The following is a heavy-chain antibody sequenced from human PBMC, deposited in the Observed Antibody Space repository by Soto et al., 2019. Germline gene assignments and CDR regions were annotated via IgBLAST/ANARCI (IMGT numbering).Heavy chain of an antibody. J-gene: IGHJ4*02. CDR2: ITGDGVST. D-gene: IGHD3-22*01. Sequence: PGGSLRLSCAASGFSFEDYAMHWVRQAPGKGLEYVSAITGDGVSTFYANSVKGRFTISRDNSKNTLCLQMGSLRTEDMAVYYCARVSKYSDTGGYCYDYWGQGTLVTSPQ. V-gene: IGHV3-64*01. CDR3: ARVSKYSDTGGYCYDY. CDR1: GFSFEDYA.